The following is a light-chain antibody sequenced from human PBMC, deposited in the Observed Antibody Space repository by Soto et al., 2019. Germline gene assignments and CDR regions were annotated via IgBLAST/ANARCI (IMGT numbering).Light chain of an antibody. V-gene: IGLV2-14*01. CDR3: DSYTSSSSYV. Sequence: QSALTQPASVSGSPGQSIPISCTGTSSDVGGYKYVSWYQQHPGKAPKLMIYDVSNRPSGVSDRFSGSKSGNTASLTISGLQSEDEADYYCDSYTSSSSYVFGTGTKLTVL. CDR2: DVS. CDR1: SSDVGGYKY. J-gene: IGLJ1*01.